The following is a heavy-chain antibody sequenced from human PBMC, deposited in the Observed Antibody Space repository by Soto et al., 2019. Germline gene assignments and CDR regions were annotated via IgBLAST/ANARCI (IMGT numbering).Heavy chain of an antibody. V-gene: IGHV4-4*07. D-gene: IGHD2-15*01. CDR3: ARVTEVAYYYYGMDV. J-gene: IGHJ6*02. CDR1: GGSISSYY. CDR2: IYTSGST. Sequence: PSETLSLTCTVSGGSISSYYWSWIRQPAGKGLEWIGRIYTSGSTNYNPSLKSRVTMSVGTSKNQFSLKLSSVTAADTAVYYCARVTEVAYYYYGMDVWGQGTTVTVSS.